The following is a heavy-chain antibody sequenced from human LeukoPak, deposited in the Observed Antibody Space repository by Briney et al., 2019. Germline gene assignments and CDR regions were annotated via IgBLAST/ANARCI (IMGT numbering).Heavy chain of an antibody. D-gene: IGHD6-19*01. CDR3: ATVRQWLVRGYFQH. CDR1: GYTLTELS. Sequence: ASVKVSCKVSGYTLTELSMHWVRQAPGKRLEWLGGFDPEDGETIYAQKFQGRVTMTEDTSTDTAYMELSSLRSEDTAVYYCATVRQWLVRGYFQHWGQGTLVTVSS. CDR2: FDPEDGET. V-gene: IGHV1-24*01. J-gene: IGHJ1*01.